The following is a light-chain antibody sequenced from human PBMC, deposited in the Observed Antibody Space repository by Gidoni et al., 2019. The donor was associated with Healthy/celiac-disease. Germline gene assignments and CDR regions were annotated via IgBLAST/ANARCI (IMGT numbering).Light chain of an antibody. CDR1: SSDVGGYNY. Sequence: QSALTQPASVSGSPGPSITISCTGTSSDVGGYNYVSWYQQHPGKAPKLMIYEVSNRPSGVPDRFSGSKSGNTASLTISGLQAEDEADYYCSSYTSSSTLGFGGGTKLTVL. J-gene: IGLJ3*02. V-gene: IGLV2-14*01. CDR2: EVS. CDR3: SSYTSSSTLG.